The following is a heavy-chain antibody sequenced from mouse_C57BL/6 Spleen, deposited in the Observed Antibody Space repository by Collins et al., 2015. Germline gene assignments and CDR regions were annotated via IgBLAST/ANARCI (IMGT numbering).Heavy chain of an antibody. V-gene: IGHV9-2-1*01. D-gene: IGHD2-2*01. Sequence: QIQLVQSGPELKKPGETVKISCKASGYTFTDYSMHWVKQAPGKGLKWMGWINTETGEPTYADDFKGRFAFSLETSASTAYLQINNLKNEDTATYFCASFGYPYCFDYWGQGTTLTVSS. CDR2: INTETGEP. CDR3: ASFGYPYCFDY. J-gene: IGHJ2*01. CDR1: GYTFTDYS.